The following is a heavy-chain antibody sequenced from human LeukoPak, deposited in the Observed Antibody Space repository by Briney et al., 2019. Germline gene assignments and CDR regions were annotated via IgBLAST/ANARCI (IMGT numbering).Heavy chain of an antibody. Sequence: PGGSLRLSCAASGFTFNSHNMNWVRQAPGKGLEWVSSITSGSTYIYYADSVKGRFTISRDTAKNSLYLQMNTLSVEDTAVYYCARGSGWLDYWGQGTLVTVSS. CDR3: ARGSGWLDY. V-gene: IGHV3-21*01. CDR1: GFTFNSHN. J-gene: IGHJ4*02. CDR2: ITSGSTYI. D-gene: IGHD6-19*01.